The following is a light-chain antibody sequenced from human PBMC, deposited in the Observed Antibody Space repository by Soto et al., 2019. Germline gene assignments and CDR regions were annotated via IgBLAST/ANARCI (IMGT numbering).Light chain of an antibody. V-gene: IGLV2-8*01. CDR2: EVS. CDR3: SSYAGRDIYV. Sequence: QSALTQPPSSSASPGQSVAISCTATSSFVGGYNYVSWYQHHPGKAPQVMIYEVSKLPLGVPYRFSVSKFGNTAFLTVSVLQAEDEADYYCSSYAGRDIYVFGTGTKVTVL. J-gene: IGLJ1*01. CDR1: SSFVGGYNY.